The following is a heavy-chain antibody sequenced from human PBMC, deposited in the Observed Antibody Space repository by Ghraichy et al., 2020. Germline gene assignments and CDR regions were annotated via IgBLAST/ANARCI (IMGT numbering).Heavy chain of an antibody. V-gene: IGHV2-70*04. J-gene: IGHJ6*04. CDR2: IAWDDDK. CDR1: GFSLSTGGMR. Sequence: SGPTLVKPTQTLTLTCTFSGFSLSTGGMRVSWVRQPPGKALEWLARIAWDDDKFYSTSLKTRLTISKDTSRNHVVLTMTNMDPVDTATYFCTRMDVWGKGTTVTVSS. CDR3: TRMDV.